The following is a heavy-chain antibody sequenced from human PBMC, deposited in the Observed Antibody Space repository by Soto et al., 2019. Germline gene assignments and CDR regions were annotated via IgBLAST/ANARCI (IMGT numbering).Heavy chain of an antibody. Sequence: GSLRLSCTVSGGSISSYYWSWIRQPPGKGLEWIGYIYYSGSTNYNPSLKSRVTISVDTSKNQFSLKLSSVTAADTAVYYCASLPLYCTNGVCFDYWGQGTLVTVSS. V-gene: IGHV4-59*08. CDR2: IYYSGST. J-gene: IGHJ4*02. CDR3: ASLPLYCTNGVCFDY. CDR1: GGSISSYY. D-gene: IGHD2-8*01.